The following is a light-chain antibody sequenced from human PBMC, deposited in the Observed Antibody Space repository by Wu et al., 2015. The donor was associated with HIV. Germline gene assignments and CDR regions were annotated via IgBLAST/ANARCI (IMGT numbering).Light chain of an antibody. V-gene: IGKV1-5*03. CDR1: QSISGS. Sequence: IQMTQSPSTLSASVGDRVTITCRASQSISGSLAWYQQKPGKAPKLLIYKASSLESGVPSTFSGSGSGAEFTLTISSLQPDDFATYYCQQYHNYSPWTFGQGTKVEIK. CDR2: KAS. J-gene: IGKJ1*01. CDR3: QQYHNYSPWT.